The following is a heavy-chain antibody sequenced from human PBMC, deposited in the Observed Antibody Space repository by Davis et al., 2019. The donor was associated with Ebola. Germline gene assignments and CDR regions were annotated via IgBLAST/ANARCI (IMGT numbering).Heavy chain of an antibody. CDR1: GFTFSDYF. V-gene: IGHV3-11*04. CDR3: TTVTWRGEFDN. Sequence: PGGSLRLSCAASGFTFSDYFMSWIRQAPGKELEWIAYMSGSGGTIYYADSVEGRFTISRDNAKSSLDLQMNSLRVEDTGVYYCTTVTWRGEFDNWDQGILVTVSS. CDR2: MSGSGGTI. D-gene: IGHD3-16*01. J-gene: IGHJ4*02.